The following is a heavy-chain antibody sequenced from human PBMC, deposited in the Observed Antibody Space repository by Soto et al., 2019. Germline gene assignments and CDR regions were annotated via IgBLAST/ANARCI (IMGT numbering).Heavy chain of an antibody. CDR2: INSDGSYI. D-gene: IGHD2-15*01. J-gene: IGHJ4*02. CDR3: VTGWSEY. Sequence: GGSLRLSCVVSELTFSSSWMHWVRQGPGKGLVWVSRINSDGSYINYADSVKGRFTTSRDNAKNMLYLQMNSLRVEDTALYYCVTGWSEYWGQGTLVTVSS. CDR1: ELTFSSSW. V-gene: IGHV3-74*01.